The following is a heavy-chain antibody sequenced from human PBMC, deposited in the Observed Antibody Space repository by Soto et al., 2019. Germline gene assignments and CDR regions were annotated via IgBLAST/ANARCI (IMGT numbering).Heavy chain of an antibody. D-gene: IGHD3-10*01. CDR3: ARRGDTSGSYFDY. Sequence: PGGSLRLSCAASGFTFSNYDMSWVRQAPGKELEWVSAIRDTGGSTYSADSVKGRFTISRDNSKNTLYLQMSSLRVEDTAIYYCARRGDTSGSYFDYWGQGTLVTVSS. CDR2: IRDTGGST. V-gene: IGHV3-23*01. CDR1: GFTFSNYD. J-gene: IGHJ4*02.